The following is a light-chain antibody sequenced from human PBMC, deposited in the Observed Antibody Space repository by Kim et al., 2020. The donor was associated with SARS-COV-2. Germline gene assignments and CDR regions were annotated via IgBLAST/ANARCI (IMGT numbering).Light chain of an antibody. J-gene: IGLJ3*02. CDR2: KDN. V-gene: IGLV3-27*01. Sequence: QRKTARITCSGDVLAKKYARWFQQRPGHAPVLVIYKDNERPSGIPERFSGSSSGTTVTLTISGAQVEDEADYYCYSAVDNNWVFGGGTKLTVL. CDR1: VLAKKY. CDR3: YSAVDNNWV.